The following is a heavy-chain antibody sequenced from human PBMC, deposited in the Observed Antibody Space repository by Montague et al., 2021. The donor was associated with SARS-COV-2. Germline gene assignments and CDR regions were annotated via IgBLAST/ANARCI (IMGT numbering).Heavy chain of an antibody. D-gene: IGHD3-22*01. V-gene: IGHV4-39*07. Sequence: SETLSLTCTVSISSSRCYWYCFRQPPGQGLEWMGSMYYIWNTYYNPSLKSRVTISVDTSKNQFSLRLSSVTAADTAVYYCARGRWAPVPGVIDYDDDMDVWGQGTTVTVSS. CDR3: ARGRWAPVPGVIDYDDDMDV. CDR2: MYYIWNT. J-gene: IGHJ6*02. CDR1: ISSSRCY.